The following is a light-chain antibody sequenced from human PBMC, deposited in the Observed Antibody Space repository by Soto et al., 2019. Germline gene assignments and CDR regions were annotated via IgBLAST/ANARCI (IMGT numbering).Light chain of an antibody. CDR2: GNT. V-gene: IGLV1-40*01. Sequence: QSVLTHPPSVSGAPGQRVSISCTGSSSNIGAGYEVHWYQHLPGKAPKLLIYGNTHRPSGVPDRFSGSKSGTSASLAITGLQAEDEADYYCQSYDSSLSASYVFGGGTKVTVL. CDR3: QSYDSSLSASYV. J-gene: IGLJ1*01. CDR1: SSNIGAGYE.